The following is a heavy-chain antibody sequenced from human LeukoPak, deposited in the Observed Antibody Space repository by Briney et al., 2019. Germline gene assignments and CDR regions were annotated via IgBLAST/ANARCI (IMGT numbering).Heavy chain of an antibody. CDR3: ARDVSSSWFEGADWFDP. CDR1: GGSFSNYY. Sequence: PSETLSLTCTVSGGSFSNYYWNWIRQPAGKGLEWIGRISTSGSTNYNPSLKSRVTMSVDTSKNQFSLKLSSVTAADTAVYYCARDVSSSWFEGADWFDPWGQGTLVTVSS. J-gene: IGHJ5*02. CDR2: ISTSGST. D-gene: IGHD6-13*01. V-gene: IGHV4-4*07.